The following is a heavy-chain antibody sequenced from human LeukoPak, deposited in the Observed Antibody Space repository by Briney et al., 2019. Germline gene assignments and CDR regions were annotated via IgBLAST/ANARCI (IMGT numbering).Heavy chain of an antibody. V-gene: IGHV3-73*01. CDR3: TRSYDSSGQLDY. CDR1: GFTFSGSA. CDR2: IRSKANSYAT. Sequence: GGSLRLSCAASGFTFSGSAMHWVRQASGKGLEWVGRIRSKANSYATAYAASAKGRFTISRDDSKNTAYLQMNSLKTEDTAVYYCTRSYDSSGQLDYWGQGTLVTVSS. D-gene: IGHD3-22*01. J-gene: IGHJ4*02.